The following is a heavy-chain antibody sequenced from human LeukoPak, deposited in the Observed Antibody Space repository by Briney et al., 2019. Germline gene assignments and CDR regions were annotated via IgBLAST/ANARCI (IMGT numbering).Heavy chain of an antibody. V-gene: IGHV4-31*03. CDR3: ARVVAVGKLPDY. CDR1: GGSINSGGYY. CDR2: IYYSGST. D-gene: IGHD6-19*01. J-gene: IGHJ4*02. Sequence: PSETLSLTCTVSGGSINSGGYYWSWIRQHPGKGLEWIGYIYYSGSTYYNPSLKSRITISVDTSKNQFSLKLNSVTAADTAVYYCARVVAVGKLPDYWGQGTLVTVSS.